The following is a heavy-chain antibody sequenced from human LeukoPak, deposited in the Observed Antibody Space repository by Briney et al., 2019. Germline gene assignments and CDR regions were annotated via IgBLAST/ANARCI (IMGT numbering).Heavy chain of an antibody. CDR2: VKSDGSST. Sequence: GGSLRLSCAASGFTFSSYAMHWVRQAPGKGLVWVSRVKSDGSSTSYADSVKGRFTISRDNARNTLYLQMNSLRAEDTAVYYCAKRPSDYGDYVSYFDYWGQGTLVTVSS. D-gene: IGHD4-17*01. V-gene: IGHV3-74*01. J-gene: IGHJ4*02. CDR3: AKRPSDYGDYVSYFDY. CDR1: GFTFSSYA.